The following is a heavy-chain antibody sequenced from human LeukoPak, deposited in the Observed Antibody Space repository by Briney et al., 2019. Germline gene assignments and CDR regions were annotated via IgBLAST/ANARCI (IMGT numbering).Heavy chain of an antibody. CDR2: ISGSGDST. CDR3: AKDQNSVYYAYYFDY. Sequence: GGSLRLSCAASGFTFSSYAMIWVRQAPGKGLEWVSTISGSGDSTYYADSVKGRFTISRDNSKNTLYLQMNSLRDEDTAVYYCAKDQNSVYYAYYFDYWGQGTLVTVSS. CDR1: GFTFSSYA. V-gene: IGHV3-23*01. J-gene: IGHJ4*02. D-gene: IGHD3-22*01.